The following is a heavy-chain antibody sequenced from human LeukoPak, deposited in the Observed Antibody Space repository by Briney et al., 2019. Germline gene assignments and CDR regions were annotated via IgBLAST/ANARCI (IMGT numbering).Heavy chain of an antibody. D-gene: IGHD2-15*01. J-gene: IGHJ4*02. CDR2: IYYSGST. V-gene: IGHV4-39*07. CDR3: AREGGGGFCTGSSCYSGFGY. Sequence: SETLSLTCTVSGGSISSSSYYWGWIRPPPGKGLEWIGSIYYSGSTYYNPSLKSRVTISVDTSKNQFSLKLTSVTAADTAVYYCAREGGGGFCTGSSCYSGFGYWGQGTLVTVSS. CDR1: GGSISSSSYY.